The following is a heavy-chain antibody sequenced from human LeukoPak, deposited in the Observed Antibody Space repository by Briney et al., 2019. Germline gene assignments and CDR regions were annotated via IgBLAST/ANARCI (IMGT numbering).Heavy chain of an antibody. CDR1: GYTFTSYY. CDR3: ASEAYSSSSRITYFDY. V-gene: IGHV1-46*01. J-gene: IGHJ4*02. D-gene: IGHD6-6*01. CDR2: ISPTGGST. Sequence: ASVKVSCKASGYTFTSYYMHWVRQAPGQGLEWMGIISPTGGSTSYAQKFQGRVTMTRDTSTSTAYMELSSLSSEDTAVYYCASEAYSSSSRITYFDYWGQGTLVTVSS.